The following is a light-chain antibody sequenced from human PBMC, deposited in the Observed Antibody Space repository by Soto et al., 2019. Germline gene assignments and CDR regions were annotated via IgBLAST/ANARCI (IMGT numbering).Light chain of an antibody. Sequence: SQMSQSPSTPSSSLREKDTNTFRGSQNINRWLAWYQQIPGKAPKLLIYDASSLESGFPSRFSGSGSGTEFILTIISLQPDDFATYYCQQYNVYWAFGQGTKVDIK. CDR2: DAS. CDR1: QNINRW. CDR3: QQYNVYWA. J-gene: IGKJ1*01. V-gene: IGKV1-5*01.